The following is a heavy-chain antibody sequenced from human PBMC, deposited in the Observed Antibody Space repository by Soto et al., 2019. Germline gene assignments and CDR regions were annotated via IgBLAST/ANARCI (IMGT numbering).Heavy chain of an antibody. CDR1: GFTFTSSA. CDR2: IVVGSGNT. CDR3: AADPQLRFLEWLLSVGGMDV. J-gene: IGHJ6*02. V-gene: IGHV1-58*01. Sequence: SVKVSCKASGFTFTSSAVQWARQARGQRLEWIGWIVVGSGNTNYAQKFQERVTITRDMSTSTAYMELSSLRSEDTAVYYCAADPQLRFLEWLLSVGGMDVWGQGTTVTVSS. D-gene: IGHD3-3*01.